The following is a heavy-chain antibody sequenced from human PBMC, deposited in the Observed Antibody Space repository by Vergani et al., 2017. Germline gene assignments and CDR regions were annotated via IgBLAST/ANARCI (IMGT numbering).Heavy chain of an antibody. CDR1: GYTFTSYG. D-gene: IGHD2-15*01. V-gene: IGHV1-18*01. CDR2: ISAYNGNT. CDR3: ATDVMRYCSGGSCYSG. Sequence: QVQLVQSGAEVKKPGASVKVSCKASGYTFTSYGISWVRQAPGQGLEWMGWISAYNGNTNYAQKLQGRVTMTEDTSTDTAYMELSSLRSEDTAVYYCATDVMRYCSGGSCYSGWGQGTLVTVSS. J-gene: IGHJ4*02.